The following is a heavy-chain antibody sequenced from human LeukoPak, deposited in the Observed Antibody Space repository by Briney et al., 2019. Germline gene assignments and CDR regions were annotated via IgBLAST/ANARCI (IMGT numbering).Heavy chain of an antibody. CDR2: TYYRSKWYN. J-gene: IGHJ4*02. CDR3: ARGNGYPFDY. V-gene: IGHV6-1*01. Sequence: SQTLSLTCAISGDSLSSNSATWNWVRQSPSRGLEWLVRTYYRSKWYNDYAVSVKGRVTINPDASKKQFSLQLNSVTPKDTAMYYCARGNGYPFDYWGQGTLVTVSS. CDR1: GDSLSSNSAT. D-gene: IGHD3-16*01.